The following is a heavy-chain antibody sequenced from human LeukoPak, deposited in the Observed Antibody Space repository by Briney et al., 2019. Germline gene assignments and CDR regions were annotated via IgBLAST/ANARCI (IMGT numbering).Heavy chain of an antibody. CDR1: GFTFDEYG. D-gene: IGHD6-13*01. CDR3: ARDGPAAGAFDF. CDR2: INGNSGST. V-gene: IGHV3-20*04. J-gene: IGHJ3*01. Sequence: GGSLRLSCAASGFTFDEYGMSGVRQAPGKGLEWVSGINGNSGSTGYADSVKGRFAVSRDNAKNSLYLQMDSLRAEDTAFYYCARDGPAAGAFDFWGQGTVVTVSS.